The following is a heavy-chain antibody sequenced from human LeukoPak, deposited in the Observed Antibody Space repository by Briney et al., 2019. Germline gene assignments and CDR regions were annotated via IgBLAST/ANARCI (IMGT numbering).Heavy chain of an antibody. Sequence: PGGSLRLSCEASGFTFSRYAMSWVRLAPGKGLEWVSSISGTGESTYYSGSVKGRFSISRDNSKNTLYLQMNSLRPEDTAVYYCAKGSSSSWTNFDYWGQGTLATVSS. V-gene: IGHV3-23*01. D-gene: IGHD6-13*01. CDR2: ISGTGEST. J-gene: IGHJ4*02. CDR1: GFTFSRYA. CDR3: AKGSSSSWTNFDY.